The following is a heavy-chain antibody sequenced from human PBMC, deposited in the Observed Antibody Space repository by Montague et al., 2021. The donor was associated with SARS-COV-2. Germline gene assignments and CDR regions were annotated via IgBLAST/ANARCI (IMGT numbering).Heavy chain of an antibody. CDR3: ARDLTYGSGRSYYYYGMDV. CDR1: GFTVSSNY. V-gene: IGHV3-53*04. CDR2: IYSGGST. J-gene: IGHJ6*02. Sequence: SLRLSCAASGFTVSSNYMSWVRQAPGKGLEWVSVIYSGGSTYYADSVKGRFTISRHNSKNTLYLQMNSLRAEETAVYYCARDLTYGSGRSYYYYGMDVWGQGTTVTVSS. D-gene: IGHD3-10*01.